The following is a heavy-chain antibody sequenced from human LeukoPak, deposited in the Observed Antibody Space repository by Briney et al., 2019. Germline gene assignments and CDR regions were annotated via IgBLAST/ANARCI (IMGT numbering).Heavy chain of an antibody. J-gene: IGHJ4*02. CDR1: GGSMSGHW. V-gene: IGHV4-59*08. CDR2: IFYSGGT. Sequence: SETLSLTCTVSGGSMSGHWWSWIRQSPGKGLEWIGDIFYSGGTNNNSPLKSRLTMSLDTSKNQFPLKLSSVTAADTAMYYCARRNTADASIDFWGQGILVIASS. D-gene: IGHD2/OR15-2a*01. CDR3: ARRNTADASIDF.